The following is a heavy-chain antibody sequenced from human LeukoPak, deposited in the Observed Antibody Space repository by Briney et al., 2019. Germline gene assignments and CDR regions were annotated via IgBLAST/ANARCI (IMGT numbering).Heavy chain of an antibody. Sequence: SQTLSLTCTVSGGSISSGDYYWSWIRQPPGKGLEWIGRIYTSGSTNYNPSLKSRVTISVDTSKNQFSLKLSSVTAADTAVYYCARCYYDSSGYYYGAFDIWGQGTMVTVSS. J-gene: IGHJ3*02. D-gene: IGHD3-22*01. CDR2: IYTSGST. CDR3: ARCYYDSSGYYYGAFDI. V-gene: IGHV4-61*02. CDR1: GGSISSGDYY.